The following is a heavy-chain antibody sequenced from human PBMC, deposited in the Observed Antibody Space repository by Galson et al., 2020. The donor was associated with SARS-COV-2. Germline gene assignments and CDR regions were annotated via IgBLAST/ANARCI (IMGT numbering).Heavy chain of an antibody. CDR3: ASIGARYYGMDV. CDR2: FYYTGST. V-gene: IGHV4-31*11. D-gene: IGHD1-26*01. J-gene: IGHJ6*02. Sequence: TLSLTCAVSGASISSGGIYWSWIRQHTGKGLEWIGYFYYTGSTYYNTYIESRVSISVGTYNFSLKLSSVTAADTAVYYCASIGARYYGMDVWGQGTTVTVSS. CDR1: GASISSGGIY.